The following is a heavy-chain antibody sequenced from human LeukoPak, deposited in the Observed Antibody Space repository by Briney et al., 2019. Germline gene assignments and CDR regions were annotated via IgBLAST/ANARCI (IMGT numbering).Heavy chain of an antibody. V-gene: IGHV5-51*01. CDR2: IYPDDSDT. J-gene: IGHJ5*02. CDR3: ARQGVAVAGTLWLDP. Sequence: RGESLKISCRGSGYTFENYWIAWVRQLPGQGLDWMGIIYPDDSDTTYNPSFEGHVTISVDKPIKTAYLQWDSLEASDTAIYYCARQGVAVAGTLWLDPWGQGTLVTVSS. CDR1: GYTFENYW. D-gene: IGHD6-19*01.